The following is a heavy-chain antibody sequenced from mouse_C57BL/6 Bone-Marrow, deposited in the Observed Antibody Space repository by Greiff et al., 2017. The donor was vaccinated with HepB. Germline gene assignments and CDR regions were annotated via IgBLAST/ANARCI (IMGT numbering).Heavy chain of an antibody. CDR2: IWSGGST. Sequence: VQLQQSGPGLVQPSQSLSITCTVSGFSFTSYGVHWVRQSPGKGLEWLGVIWSGGSTDYNADFLSRLSISKDNSKSQVFFKMNSLQADDTAIYYCASLYYDYDPYWYFDVWGTGTTVTVSS. V-gene: IGHV2-2*01. D-gene: IGHD2-4*01. J-gene: IGHJ1*03. CDR3: ASLYYDYDPYWYFDV. CDR1: GFSFTSYG.